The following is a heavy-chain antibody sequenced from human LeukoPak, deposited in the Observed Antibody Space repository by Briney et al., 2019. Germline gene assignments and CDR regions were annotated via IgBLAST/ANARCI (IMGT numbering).Heavy chain of an antibody. D-gene: IGHD2-15*01. CDR1: GGSISSYY. CDR3: ARVGGIVDY. CDR2: IYYSGST. J-gene: IGHJ4*02. V-gene: IGHV4-59*01. Sequence: SETLSLTCTVSGGSISSYYWSWIQQPPGKGLEWIGYIYYSGSTNYNPSLKSRVTISVDTSKNQFSLKPSSVTAADTAVYYCARVGGIVDYWGQGTLVTVSS.